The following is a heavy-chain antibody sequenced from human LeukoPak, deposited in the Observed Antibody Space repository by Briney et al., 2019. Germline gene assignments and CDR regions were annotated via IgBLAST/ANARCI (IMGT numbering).Heavy chain of an antibody. J-gene: IGHJ5*02. Sequence: SQTLSLTCAISGDSVSSNSAAWTWIRQSPSRGFEWLGRTYSRSKWYNDYAVSVKSRITINPDTPKNQFSLQLNSVTPEDTAVYYCVRENYDSSGYSYWFDPWGQGTLVTVSS. D-gene: IGHD3-22*01. CDR1: GDSVSSNSAA. V-gene: IGHV6-1*01. CDR3: VRENYDSSGYSYWFDP. CDR2: TYSRSKWYN.